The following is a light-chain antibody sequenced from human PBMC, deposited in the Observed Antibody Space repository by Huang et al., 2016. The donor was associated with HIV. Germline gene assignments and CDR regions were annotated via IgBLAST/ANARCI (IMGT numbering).Light chain of an antibody. Sequence: DVQMTQSPSSLSASVGDRITITCRASQSIITYLNWYQQHPGKAPKLLISGASSLLCGVPSRFSGSVSGTDFTLTISSLQPEDFATYYCQQSYTSPYTFGQGTKLEI. V-gene: IGKV1-39*01. CDR3: QQSYTSPYT. CDR2: GAS. J-gene: IGKJ2*01. CDR1: QSIITY.